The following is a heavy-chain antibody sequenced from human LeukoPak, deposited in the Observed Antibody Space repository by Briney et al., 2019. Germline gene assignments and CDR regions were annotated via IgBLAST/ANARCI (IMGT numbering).Heavy chain of an antibody. V-gene: IGHV4-34*01. CDR3: ARLEAAASFDY. D-gene: IGHD6-13*01. Sequence: SETLSLTCAVYGGSFSGYYWSWIRQPPGKGLEWIGSIYYSGSTYYNPSLKSRVTISVDTSKNQFSLKLSSVTAADTAVYYCARLEAAASFDYWGQGTLVTVSS. CDR1: GGSFSGYY. J-gene: IGHJ4*02. CDR2: IYYSGST.